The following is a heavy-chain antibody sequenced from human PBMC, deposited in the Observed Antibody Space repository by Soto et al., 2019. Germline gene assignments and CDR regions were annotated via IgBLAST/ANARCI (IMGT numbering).Heavy chain of an antibody. D-gene: IGHD4-4*01. J-gene: IGHJ5*02. CDR3: ARHHTTEESINNWFDP. V-gene: IGHV4-34*01. CDR1: GGSFSGYY. Sequence: PSETLSLTCAVYGGSFSGYYWSWIRQPPGKGLEWIGEINHSGSTNYNPSLKSRVTISVDTSKNQFSLKLSSVTAADTAVYYCARHHTTEESINNWFDPWGQGTLVTVSS. CDR2: INHSGST.